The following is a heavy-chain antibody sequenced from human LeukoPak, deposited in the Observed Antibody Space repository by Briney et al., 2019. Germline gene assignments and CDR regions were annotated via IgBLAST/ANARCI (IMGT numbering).Heavy chain of an antibody. CDR2: ISGDSSGNYI. CDR3: TREGGVGS. J-gene: IGHJ5*01. D-gene: IGHD3-16*01. Sequence: PGGSLRLSCVASGFSFSLYSMNWVRQAPGKGLEWVSTISGDSSGNYIDYADSVKGRFTISRDNAKNSVFLQMNGLRDDDTAVYYCTREGGVGSWGQGTLVSVPS. CDR1: GFSFSLYS. V-gene: IGHV3-21*01.